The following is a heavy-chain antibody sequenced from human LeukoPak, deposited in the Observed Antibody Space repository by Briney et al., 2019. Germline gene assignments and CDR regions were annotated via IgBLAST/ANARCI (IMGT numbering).Heavy chain of an antibody. V-gene: IGHV3-74*01. J-gene: IGHJ4*02. CDR1: GFTFSSYW. CDR3: ARVLSVSYCDS. D-gene: IGHD2/OR15-2a*01. Sequence: GGSLRLSCAASGFTFSSYWMHWVRQVPGKRPVWVSRINDDGSDTIYADSVRGRFTISRDDAKNTLYLQMNSLRGEDTAVYYCARVLSVSYCDSWGQGTLVTVSS. CDR2: INDDGSDT.